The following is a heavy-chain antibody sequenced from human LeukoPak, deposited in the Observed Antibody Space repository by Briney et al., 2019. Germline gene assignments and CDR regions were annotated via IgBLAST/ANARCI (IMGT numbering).Heavy chain of an antibody. J-gene: IGHJ4*02. V-gene: IGHV3-48*03. Sequence: PGGSLRLSCAASGFTFSSYEMNWVRQAPGKGLEWVSYISSSGSTIYYADSVKGRFTISRDNAKNSLFLQMNSLRAEDTAVYYCAREPHIAVVTHFDYWGQGTLVTVSS. CDR2: ISSSGSTI. D-gene: IGHD6-19*01. CDR3: AREPHIAVVTHFDY. CDR1: GFTFSSYE.